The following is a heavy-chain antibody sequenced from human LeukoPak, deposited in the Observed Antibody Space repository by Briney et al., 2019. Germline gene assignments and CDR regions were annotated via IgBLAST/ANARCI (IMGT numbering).Heavy chain of an antibody. D-gene: IGHD3-3*01. Sequence: PSETLSLTCAVYGGSFSGYYWSWIRQPPGKGLEWIGEINHSGSTNYNPSLKSRVTISVDTSKNQFSLKLSYVTAADTAVYYCARGRNDFWSGYSSSYYYYGMDVWGQGTTVTVSS. CDR2: INHSGST. J-gene: IGHJ6*02. CDR3: ARGRNDFWSGYSSSYYYYGMDV. V-gene: IGHV4-34*01. CDR1: GGSFSGYY.